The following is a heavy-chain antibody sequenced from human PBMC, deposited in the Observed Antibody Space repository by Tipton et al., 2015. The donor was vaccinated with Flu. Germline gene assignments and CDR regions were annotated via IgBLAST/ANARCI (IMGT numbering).Heavy chain of an antibody. CDR1: GGSISSGGYY. V-gene: IGHV4-31*03. CDR3: ARTSVAPGWSGHYGMDV. J-gene: IGHJ6*02. Sequence: TLSLTCTVSGGSISSGGYYWSWIRQHPGKGLEWIGYIYYSGSTYYNPSLKSRVTISVDTSKNQFSLKLSSVTAADTAVYYCARTSVAPGWSGHYGMDVWGQGTTVTVSS. D-gene: IGHD3-3*01. CDR2: IYYSGST.